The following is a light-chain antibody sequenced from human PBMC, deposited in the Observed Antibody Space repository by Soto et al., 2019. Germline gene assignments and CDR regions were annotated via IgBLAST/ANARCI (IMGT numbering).Light chain of an antibody. CDR1: SSSIGTNT. V-gene: IGLV1-44*01. CDR2: TNN. Sequence: QSVLTQPPSASGTPGQRVTISCSGSSSSIGTNTVNWYQQLPGTAPKLLIYTNNQRPSGVPDRVSGSKSGTSASLAISGLQSEDEADYYGAAWDDSLNAWVFGGGTKLTVL. J-gene: IGLJ3*02. CDR3: AAWDDSLNAWV.